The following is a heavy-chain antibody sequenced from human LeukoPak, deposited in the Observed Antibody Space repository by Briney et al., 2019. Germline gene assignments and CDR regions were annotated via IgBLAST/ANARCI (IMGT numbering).Heavy chain of an antibody. CDR1: GGSMTNLY. D-gene: IGHD2/OR15-2a*01. V-gene: IGHV4-59*01. Sequence: KASETLSLTCSVSGGSMTNLYWTWIRQPPGKGLEWIGDIYDSGSTRYNTSLESRVTISVDTSKNQFSLKLSSVTAADTAVYYCAKGGSTNFYYGDVWGQGTTVTVS. CDR3: AKGGSTNFYYGDV. J-gene: IGHJ6*02. CDR2: IYDSGST.